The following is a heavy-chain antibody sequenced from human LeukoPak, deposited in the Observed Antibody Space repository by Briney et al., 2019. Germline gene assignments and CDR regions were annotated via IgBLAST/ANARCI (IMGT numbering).Heavy chain of an antibody. J-gene: IGHJ5*02. CDR3: ARCAVPTTVTTLATQVGFDP. CDR1: GGSISSSSYY. Sequence: PSETLSLTCTVSGGSISSSSYYWGWIRQPPGKGLEWIGSIYYSGSTYYNPSLKSRVTISVDTSKNQFSLKLSSVTAADTAVYYCARCAVPTTVTTLATQVGFDPWGQGTLVTVSS. V-gene: IGHV4-39*07. D-gene: IGHD4-17*01. CDR2: IYYSGST.